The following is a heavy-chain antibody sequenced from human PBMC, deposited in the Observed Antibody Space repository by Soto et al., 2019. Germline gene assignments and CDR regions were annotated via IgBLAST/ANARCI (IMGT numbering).Heavy chain of an antibody. CDR3: ARSVVPAATAHYYYGMDV. CDR2: IYYSGST. Sequence: PSETLSLTCTVSGGSISSSSYYWGWIRQPPGKGLEWIGSIYYSGSTYYNPSLKSRVTISVDTSKNQFSLKLSSVTAADTAVYYCARSVVPAATAHYYYGMDVWGQGTTVTVSS. V-gene: IGHV4-39*01. D-gene: IGHD2-2*01. J-gene: IGHJ6*02. CDR1: GGSISSSSYY.